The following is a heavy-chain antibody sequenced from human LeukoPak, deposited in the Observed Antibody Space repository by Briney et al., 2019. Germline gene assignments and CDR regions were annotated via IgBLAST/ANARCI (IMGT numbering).Heavy chain of an antibody. J-gene: IGHJ4*02. V-gene: IGHV3-23*01. Sequence: PGGSLRLSCSASGFTFSDYAINWVRQAPGKGLEWVSVISGSGGSTYYADSVKGRSTISRDNSKNTVYLQMNSLRAEDTAVYYCAKAGGFGESLGYFVYWGQGTLVTVSS. CDR2: ISGSGGST. CDR3: AKAGGFGESLGYFVY. D-gene: IGHD3-10*01. CDR1: GFTFSDYA.